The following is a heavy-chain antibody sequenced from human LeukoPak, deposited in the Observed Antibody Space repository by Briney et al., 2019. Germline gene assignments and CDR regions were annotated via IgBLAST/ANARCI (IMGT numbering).Heavy chain of an antibody. V-gene: IGHV3-74*01. J-gene: IGHJ4*02. CDR3: ARGRPHGNDY. CDR1: GFTFSSYW. CDR2: INSDGSST. Sequence: GGSLKLSCAASGFTFSSYWMHWVCHAPGKGLVCVSRINSDGSSTTYADSVKGRFSISRDNAKNTLYLQMNSLRVEDTAVYYCARGRPHGNDYWGQGTLVTVSS. D-gene: IGHD4-23*01.